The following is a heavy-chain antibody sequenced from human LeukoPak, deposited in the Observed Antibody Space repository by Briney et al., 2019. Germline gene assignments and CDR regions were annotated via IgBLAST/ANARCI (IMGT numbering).Heavy chain of an antibody. CDR2: IKQDGSLT. V-gene: IGHV3-7*01. D-gene: IGHD3-10*01. Sequence: GGSLRLSCAASGFTFSSYWMSWVRQAPGKGLEWVANIKQDGSLTYYVDSVKGRFTISRDNDKNSLSLQMNSLRAEDAAVYYCARDMSLDYYGSGSYAPFDYWGQGTPVTVSS. CDR3: ARDMSLDYYGSGSYAPFDY. J-gene: IGHJ4*02. CDR1: GFTFSSYW.